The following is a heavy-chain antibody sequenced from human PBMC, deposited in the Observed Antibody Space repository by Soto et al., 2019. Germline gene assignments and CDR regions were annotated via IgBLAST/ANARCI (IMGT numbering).Heavy chain of an antibody. Sequence: EVQLLESGGGLVQPGGSLRLSCAASGFTFSSFSLSWVRQAPGKGLEWVSGISGLGGSIYYADSVKGRFTISRDNSKNTLYLQTNSLRAEDTAVYYCSKSNGDTWERYFFDFWGQGTLVTVSS. J-gene: IGHJ4*02. CDR1: GFTFSSFS. D-gene: IGHD1-26*01. CDR2: ISGLGGSI. V-gene: IGHV3-23*01. CDR3: SKSNGDTWERYFFDF.